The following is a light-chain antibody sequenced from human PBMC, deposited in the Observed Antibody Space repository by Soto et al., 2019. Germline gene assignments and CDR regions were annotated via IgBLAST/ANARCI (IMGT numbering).Light chain of an antibody. Sequence: EVVLTQSPGTLSLSPGERASLSCRASQSVSNNYLAWYQQKPGQSPKLLIFGSSDRATGIPDRFSGSGSATDLTLTISRLEPEDFAVYYCQQYGSSPPYTFGQGTKLEIK. CDR3: QQYGSSPPYT. CDR2: GSS. J-gene: IGKJ2*01. CDR1: QSVSNNY. V-gene: IGKV3-20*01.